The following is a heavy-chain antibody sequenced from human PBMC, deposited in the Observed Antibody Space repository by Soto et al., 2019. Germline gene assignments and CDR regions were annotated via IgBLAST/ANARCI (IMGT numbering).Heavy chain of an antibody. J-gene: IGHJ5*02. V-gene: IGHV4-31*03. D-gene: IGHD3-3*01. CDR3: ARWWSGSRQGFDP. CDR1: GGSIRRGDYY. Sequence: QVQLQESGPGLVKPSQTLSLTCTVSGGSIRRGDYYWSWIRQHPGKGLEWIGYIYYSGSTYYNPSLKSRVCISVDTSKNQFSLKLSSVTAADTAVYYCARWWSGSRQGFDPWGQGTLVTVSS. CDR2: IYYSGST.